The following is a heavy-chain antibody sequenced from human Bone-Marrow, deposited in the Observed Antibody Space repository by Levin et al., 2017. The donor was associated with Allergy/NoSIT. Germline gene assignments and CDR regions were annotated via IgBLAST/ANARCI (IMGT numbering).Heavy chain of an antibody. V-gene: IGHV3-7*01. CDR3: SRGGHCSGGRCVLHFQH. CDR2: IKPDGSEK. Sequence: GGSLRLSCAASGFTFSSYWMSWVRQAPGKGLEWVANIKPDGSEKYYVDSVKGRFTLSRDNAKNSLYLQMNSLIAEDTAVYYCSRGGHCSGGRCVLHFQHWGQGTLVTVSS. CDR1: GFTFSSYW. J-gene: IGHJ1*01. D-gene: IGHD2-15*01.